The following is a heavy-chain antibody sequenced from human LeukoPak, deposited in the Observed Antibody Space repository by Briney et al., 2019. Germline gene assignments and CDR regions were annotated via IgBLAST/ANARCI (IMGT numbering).Heavy chain of an antibody. CDR2: ISYSGST. D-gene: IGHD3-16*01. CDR3: ARDNYGRVTKFDP. Sequence: SETLSLTCAVSGGSINNYFWSWIRQPPGKGLEWIGYISYSGSTNYNPSLKSRVTISVDTSKNQFSLKLNSVTTADTAVYYCARDNYGRVTKFDPWGQGTLVTVSS. CDR1: GGSINNYF. V-gene: IGHV4-59*01. J-gene: IGHJ5*02.